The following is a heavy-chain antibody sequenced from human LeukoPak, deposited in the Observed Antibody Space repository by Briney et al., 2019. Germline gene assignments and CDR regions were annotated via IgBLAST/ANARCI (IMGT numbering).Heavy chain of an antibody. J-gene: IGHJ4*02. CDR3: AKGAYSSGWYDGYYFDY. V-gene: IGHV4-34*01. D-gene: IGHD6-19*01. CDR1: GGSFSGYY. CDR2: INHSGST. Sequence: PSETLSLTCAVYGGSFSGYYWSWLRQPPGKGLEWIGEINHSGSTNYNPSLKSRVTISVDTSKNQFSLKLSSVTAADTAVYYCAKGAYSSGWYDGYYFDYWGQGTLVTVSS.